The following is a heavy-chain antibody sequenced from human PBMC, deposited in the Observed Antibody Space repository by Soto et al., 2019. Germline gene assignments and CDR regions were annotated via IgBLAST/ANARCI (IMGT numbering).Heavy chain of an antibody. CDR2: INPSGGST. CDR3: ATYYGKRGYDYFDP. Sequence: ASVKVSCKASGYTFTSYYMHWVRQAPGQGLEWMGIINPSGGSTSYAQKFKGRVKMTRDTSTSTVYMELSSLRSDDTAVYYCATYYGKRGYDYFDPWAQGTWATVSS. V-gene: IGHV1-46*01. CDR1: GYTFTSYY. D-gene: IGHD3-22*01. J-gene: IGHJ5*02.